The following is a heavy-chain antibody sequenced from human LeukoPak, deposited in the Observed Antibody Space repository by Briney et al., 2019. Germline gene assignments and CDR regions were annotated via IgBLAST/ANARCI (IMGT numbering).Heavy chain of an antibody. CDR1: GFTFSDYY. J-gene: IGHJ4*02. D-gene: IGHD5-24*01. V-gene: IGHV3-11*04. CDR3: ARIRGDGSTFEY. Sequence: PGESLRLSCAASGFTFSDYYMSWIRQPPGKGPEWVSCINAGDTAEYFADSVRGRFTISRDTARHSVFLQMTSLRAEDTAVYFCARIRGDGSTFEYWGRGTLVTVSS. CDR2: INAGDTAE.